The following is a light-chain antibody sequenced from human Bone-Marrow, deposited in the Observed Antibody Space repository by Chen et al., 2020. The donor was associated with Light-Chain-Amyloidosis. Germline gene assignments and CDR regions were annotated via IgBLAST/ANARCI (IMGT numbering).Light chain of an antibody. CDR1: DLPTKY. Sequence: SYELTQPSSVSVSPGQTARITCSGDDLPTKYAYWYQQKPGQAPVLVIHRDTEGPSGISERFSGSSSGTKATLTISGVQAEDEADYHCQSADSSGTYEVIFGGGTKLTVL. CDR2: RDT. V-gene: IGLV3-25*03. J-gene: IGLJ2*01. CDR3: QSADSSGTYEVI.